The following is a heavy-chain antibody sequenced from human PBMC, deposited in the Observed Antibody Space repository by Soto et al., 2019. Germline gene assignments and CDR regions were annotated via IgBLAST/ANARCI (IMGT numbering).Heavy chain of an antibody. CDR3: ARVGAAAAPGYFDY. J-gene: IGHJ4*02. CDR1: GGSISSYY. Sequence: SETLSLTCSVSGGSISSYYWTWIRQPPGKGLEWIGYIYYSGGTNYNPSLKSRVNISVDTSKNQFSLKLSSVTAADTAVYYCARVGAAAAPGYFDYWTQGTLVTVS. D-gene: IGHD6-13*01. CDR2: IYYSGGT. V-gene: IGHV4-59*01.